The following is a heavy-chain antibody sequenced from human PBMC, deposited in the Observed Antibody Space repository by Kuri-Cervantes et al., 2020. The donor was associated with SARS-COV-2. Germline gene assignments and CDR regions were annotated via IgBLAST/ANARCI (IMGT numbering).Heavy chain of an antibody. Sequence: KVSCKVSGYTFTTHWIGWLRQMPGKGLEWMSIIYPSDSDTRYSPSFQGQVIISVDRSINTAYLQWSSLKPSDTAIYYCARRGSATTFLDYWGQGTQVTVSS. CDR2: IYPSDSDT. CDR1: GYTFTTHW. CDR3: ARRGSATTFLDY. V-gene: IGHV5-51*01. D-gene: IGHD2-15*01. J-gene: IGHJ4*02.